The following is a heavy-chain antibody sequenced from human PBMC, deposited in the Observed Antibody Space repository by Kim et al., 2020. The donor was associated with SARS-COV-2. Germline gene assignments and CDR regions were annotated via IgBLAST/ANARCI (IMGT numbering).Heavy chain of an antibody. D-gene: IGHD3-10*01. CDR1: GGSIISSTSY. V-gene: IGHV4-39*01. J-gene: IGHJ5*02. CDR3: VRHLLVVRGIIGWFDP. CDR2: IGDDGST. Sequence: SETLSLTCTVSGGSIISSTSYWGWIRQAPGKGLEWLATIGDDGSTHYNASLKSRVSKSVDTSKNQFSLKLSSVTAADTALYYCVRHLLVVRGIIGWFDPWGQGTLVTVSS.